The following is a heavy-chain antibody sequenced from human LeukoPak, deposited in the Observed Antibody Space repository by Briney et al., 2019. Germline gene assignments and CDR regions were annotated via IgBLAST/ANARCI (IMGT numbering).Heavy chain of an antibody. Sequence: TASETLSLTCAVYGGSFSGYYWSWIRQPPGKGLEWIGEINHSGSTNYNPSLKSRVTISVDTSKNQFSLKLSSVTAADTAVYYCARARSVVVVAAPRRYYFDYWGQGTLVTVSS. CDR1: GGSFSGYY. V-gene: IGHV4-34*01. CDR2: INHSGST. J-gene: IGHJ4*02. D-gene: IGHD2-15*01. CDR3: ARARSVVVVAAPRRYYFDY.